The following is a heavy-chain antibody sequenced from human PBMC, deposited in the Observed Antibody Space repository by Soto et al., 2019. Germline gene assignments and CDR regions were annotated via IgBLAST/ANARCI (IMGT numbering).Heavy chain of an antibody. V-gene: IGHV3-30-3*01. CDR1: GFTLSAYA. J-gene: IGHJ4*02. CDR2: LSYDGSNE. CDR3: ARGNGTGSYLIDY. D-gene: IGHD3-10*01. Sequence: QVQMVESGGGVVQPGRSLSLSCAVSGFTLSAYAIHWVRQTPGKGLEWVALLSYDGSNEKYGDSLKGRFTISRDNSKKTVYLQMRSLRTEDTAVYYGARGNGTGSYLIDYWGQGTLVTVSS.